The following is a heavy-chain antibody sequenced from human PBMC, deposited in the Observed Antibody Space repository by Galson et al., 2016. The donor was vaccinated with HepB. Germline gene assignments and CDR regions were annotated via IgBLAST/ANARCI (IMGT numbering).Heavy chain of an antibody. CDR2: IWYDETNK. J-gene: IGHJ4*02. D-gene: IGHD5-12*01. V-gene: IGHV3-33*01. CDR1: EFTFSNYG. Sequence: SLRLSCAASEFTFSNYGMHWVRQAPGKGLEWVAVIWYDETNKYYTDSVKGRFTISRDNSKNRLYLQMNSLRAEDTALYYCARGGDIVATLDYWGQGTQVIVSS. CDR3: ARGGDIVATLDY.